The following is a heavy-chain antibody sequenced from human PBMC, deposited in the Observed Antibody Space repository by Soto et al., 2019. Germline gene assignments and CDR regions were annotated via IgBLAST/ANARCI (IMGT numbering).Heavy chain of an antibody. CDR1: GGTFSSYA. V-gene: IGHV1-69*13. CDR3: ARLPTVTTRVGWFDP. Sequence: ASVKVSCKASGGTFSSYAISWVRQAPGQGLEWMGGIIPIFGTANYAQKFQGRVTITADESTSTAYMELSSLRSEDTAVYYCARLPTVTTRVGWFDPWGQGTLVTV. CDR2: IIPIFGTA. D-gene: IGHD4-17*01. J-gene: IGHJ5*02.